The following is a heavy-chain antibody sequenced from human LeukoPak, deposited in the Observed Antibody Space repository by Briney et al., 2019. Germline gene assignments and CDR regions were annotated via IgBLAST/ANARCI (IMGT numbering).Heavy chain of an antibody. D-gene: IGHD1-26*01. CDR1: GGSINSYY. CDR2: IYYSGIT. J-gene: IGHJ4*02. CDR3: ARDGWELGDY. Sequence: SETLSLTCGVSGGSINSYYWGWIRQAPGKGLEWIGSIYYSGITHYNPSLKSRVTISVDMSSNQFSLRLSSVTAADTAVYYCARDGWELGDYWGQGTLVTVSS. V-gene: IGHV4-39*07.